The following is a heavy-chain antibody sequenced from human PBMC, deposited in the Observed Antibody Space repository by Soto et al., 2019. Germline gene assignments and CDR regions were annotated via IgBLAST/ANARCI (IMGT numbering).Heavy chain of an antibody. Sequence: PSETLSLTCTVSGGSISSYYWSWIRQPPGKGLEWIGYIYYSGSTNYNPSLKSRVTISVDTSKNQFSLKLSSVTAADTAVYYCARGVRSSGWRFDYWGQGTLVNVSS. CDR1: GGSISSYY. CDR2: IYYSGST. CDR3: ARGVRSSGWRFDY. D-gene: IGHD6-19*01. V-gene: IGHV4-59*01. J-gene: IGHJ4*02.